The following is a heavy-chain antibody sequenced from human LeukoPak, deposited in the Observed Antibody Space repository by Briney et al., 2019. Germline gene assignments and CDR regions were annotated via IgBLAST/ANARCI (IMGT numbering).Heavy chain of an antibody. CDR2: ISYDGSNK. J-gene: IGHJ4*02. V-gene: IGHV3-30-3*01. Sequence: GSLRLSCAASGFTFSSYAVHWVRQAPGKGLEWVAVISYDGSNKYYADSVKGRFTISRDNSKNTLYLQMNSLRAEDTAVYYCARGSGAYLAPDYWGQGTLVTVSS. D-gene: IGHD7-27*01. CDR3: ARGSGAYLAPDY. CDR1: GFTFSSYA.